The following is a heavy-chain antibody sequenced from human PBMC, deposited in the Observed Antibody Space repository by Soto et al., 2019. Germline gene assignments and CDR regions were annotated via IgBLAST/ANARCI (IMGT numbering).Heavy chain of an antibody. CDR3: ASGIQLWLRRINNGYSG. J-gene: IGHJ4*02. CDR2: IIPMFGTA. V-gene: IGHV1-69*12. CDR1: GGTFSTYA. D-gene: IGHD5-18*01. Sequence: QVQLVQSGAEVKKPESSVKVSCKAPGGTFSTYAISWVRQAPGQGLEWMGGIIPMFGTANYAQRFQDRVTITADEATNTVYMALSSLGSEDTAVYFCASGIQLWLRRINNGYSGWGQGTLVTVSS.